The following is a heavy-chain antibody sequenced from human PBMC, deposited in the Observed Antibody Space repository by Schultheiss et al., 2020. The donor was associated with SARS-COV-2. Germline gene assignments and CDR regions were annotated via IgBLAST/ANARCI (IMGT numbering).Heavy chain of an antibody. J-gene: IGHJ4*02. CDR3: GLYESYAPGGGATPLDY. CDR1: GGTFSSYA. V-gene: IGHV1-69*04. CDR2: IIPILGIA. D-gene: IGHD1-26*01. Sequence: SVKVSCKASGGTFSSYAISWVRQAPGQGLEWMGRIIPILGIANYAQKFQGRVTITADKSTSTAYMELSSLRSEDTAVYYCGLYESYAPGGGATPLDYWGQGTLVTVSS.